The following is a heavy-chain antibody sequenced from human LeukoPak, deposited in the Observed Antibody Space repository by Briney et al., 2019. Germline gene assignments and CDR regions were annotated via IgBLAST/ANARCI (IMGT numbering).Heavy chain of an antibody. CDR3: AKDISRGGELGRSY. Sequence: GRSLRLSCAASGFTFSSYAMHWVRQAPGKGLAWVADISYDGSNKYYADSVKGRFTISRDNSKNTLYLQMNSLGSEDTALYYCAKDISRGGELGRSYWGQGTLVTVSS. D-gene: IGHD3-16*01. CDR1: GFTFSSYA. J-gene: IGHJ4*02. CDR2: ISYDGSNK. V-gene: IGHV3-30*04.